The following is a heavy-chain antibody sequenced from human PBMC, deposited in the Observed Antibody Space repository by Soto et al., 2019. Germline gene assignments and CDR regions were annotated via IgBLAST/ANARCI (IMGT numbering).Heavy chain of an antibody. CDR3: TSKFGQLLADAFDI. Sequence: PSETLSLTCAVSGDSISRSYWWSWVRQLPGKGLEWIGEIYHSGRTIYNPSLQSRITISVDKSKNEFSLKIRYETAADTAVYYCTSKFGQLLADAFDIWGQGTMVT. D-gene: IGHD3-10*01. CDR2: IYHSGRT. CDR1: GDSISRSYW. J-gene: IGHJ3*02. V-gene: IGHV4-4*02.